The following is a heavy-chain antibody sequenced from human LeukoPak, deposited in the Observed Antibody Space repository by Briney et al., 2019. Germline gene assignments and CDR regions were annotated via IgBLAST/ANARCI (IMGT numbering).Heavy chain of an antibody. CDR1: GYSISSGYY. CDR2: IYHSGST. CDR3: ARDFVAYCSGGSCYSLDNQIDY. Sequence: SETLSLTCTVSGYSISSGYYWGWIRLPPGKGLEWIGNIYHSGSTYYNPSLKSRVTISVDTSKNQFSVKLSSVTAADTAVYYCARDFVAYCSGGSCYSLDNQIDYWGQGTLVTVSS. D-gene: IGHD2-15*01. J-gene: IGHJ4*02. V-gene: IGHV4-38-2*02.